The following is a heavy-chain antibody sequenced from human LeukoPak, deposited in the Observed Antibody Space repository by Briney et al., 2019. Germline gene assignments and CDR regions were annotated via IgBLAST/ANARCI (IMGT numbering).Heavy chain of an antibody. J-gene: IGHJ4*02. D-gene: IGHD2-2*01. CDR1: GFTFSSYG. Sequence: GGSLRLSCAASGFTFSSYGMHWVRQAPGKGLEWVAIISYDGSNKYYADSMKGRFTISRDNSKNTVYLQMYSLRADDTAVYYCARDSLREVVVNLDYWGQGTLVTVSS. CDR2: ISYDGSNK. V-gene: IGHV3-30*19. CDR3: ARDSLREVVVNLDY.